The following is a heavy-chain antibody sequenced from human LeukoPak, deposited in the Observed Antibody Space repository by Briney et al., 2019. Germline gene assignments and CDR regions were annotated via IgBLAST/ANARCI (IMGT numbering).Heavy chain of an antibody. D-gene: IGHD6-6*01. CDR2: INPNSGGT. CDR1: GYTFTGYY. J-gene: IGHJ3*02. V-gene: IGHV1-2*02. Sequence: ASVKVSCKASGYTFTGYYMHWVRQAPGQGLEWMGWINPNSGGTNYAQKFQGRVTMTRDTSISTAYMELSRLRSDDTAVYYCAREEYSSSSWHGAFDIWGQGTMVTVSS. CDR3: AREEYSSSSWHGAFDI.